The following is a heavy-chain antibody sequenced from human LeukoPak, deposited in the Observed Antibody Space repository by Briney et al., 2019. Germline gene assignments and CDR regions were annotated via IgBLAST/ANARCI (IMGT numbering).Heavy chain of an antibody. CDR2: INHSGST. D-gene: IGHD6-19*01. CDR1: GGSFSGYY. CDR3: ARGYPWWLVPRSYFDY. J-gene: IGHJ4*02. Sequence: KTSETLSLTCAVYGGSFSGYYWSWIRQPPGKGLEWIGEINHSGSTNYNPSLKSRVTISVDTSKNQFSLKLSSVTAADTAVYYCARGYPWWLVPRSYFDYWGQGTLVTASS. V-gene: IGHV4-34*01.